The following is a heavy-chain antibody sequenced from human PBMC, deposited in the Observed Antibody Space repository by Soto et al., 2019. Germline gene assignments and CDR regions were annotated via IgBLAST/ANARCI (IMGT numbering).Heavy chain of an antibody. CDR3: ARKDYYGSGCYYFDY. CDR1: GYIFTNYP. J-gene: IGHJ4*02. CDR2: INAANGDT. D-gene: IGHD3-10*01. V-gene: IGHV1-3*01. Sequence: QVQLVQSGAELKNPGASVKVSCKASGYIFTNYPIHWVRQAPGQRLEWMGWINAANGDTGYSQNFQGRVTFTRDTAASTVYMEMSRLTSEDTAIYYCARKDYYGSGCYYFDYWGQGTLVTVSS.